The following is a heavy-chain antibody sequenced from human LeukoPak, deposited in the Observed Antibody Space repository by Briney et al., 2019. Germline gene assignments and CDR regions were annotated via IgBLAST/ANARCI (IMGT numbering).Heavy chain of an antibody. Sequence: WASVKVSCKASGYTFTGYYMHWVRQAPGQGLEWMGWINPNSGGTNYAQKFQGRVTMTRDTSVNTAYMELSRLTSDDTAVYYCARRDSGSYYSRGVTYYYYYMDVWGKGTTVTVSS. CDR3: ARRDSGSYYSRGVTYYYYYMDV. V-gene: IGHV1-2*02. D-gene: IGHD3-10*01. CDR1: GYTFTGYY. J-gene: IGHJ6*03. CDR2: INPNSGGT.